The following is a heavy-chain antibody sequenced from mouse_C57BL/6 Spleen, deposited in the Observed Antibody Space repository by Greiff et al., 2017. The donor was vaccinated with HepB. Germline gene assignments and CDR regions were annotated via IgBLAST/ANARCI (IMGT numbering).Heavy chain of an antibody. CDR3: ARGGYGSSPDY. V-gene: IGHV1-64*01. CDR1: GYTFTSYW. J-gene: IGHJ2*01. Sequence: QVHVKQPGAELVKPGASVKLSCKASGYTFTSYWMHWVKQRPGQGLEWIGMIHPNSGSTNYNEKFKSKATLTLDKSSSTAYMQRSSLTSEDSAVYYCARGGYGSSPDYWGQGTTLTVSS. D-gene: IGHD1-1*01. CDR2: IHPNSGST.